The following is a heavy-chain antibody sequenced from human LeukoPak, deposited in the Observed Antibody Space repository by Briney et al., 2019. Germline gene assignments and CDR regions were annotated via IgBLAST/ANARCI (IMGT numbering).Heavy chain of an antibody. CDR2: INPNTGVT. D-gene: IGHD3-16*01. CDR1: GYTFSGHY. J-gene: IGHJ5*02. V-gene: IGHV1-2*06. Sequence: ASVKVSCKASGYTFSGHYLHWVRQAPGQGLEWMGRINPNTGVTQYTENFQGRVTMTGDTSISTAYMELNGLRSDDTAIYYCARVTGLQFTFDTPWFDPWGQGTLVTVSS. CDR3: ARVTGLQFTFDTPWFDP.